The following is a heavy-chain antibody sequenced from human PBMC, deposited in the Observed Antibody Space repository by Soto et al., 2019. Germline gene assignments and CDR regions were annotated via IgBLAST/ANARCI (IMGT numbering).Heavy chain of an antibody. CDR1: GFSLSNAW. CDR2: IKSKTDGGTT. J-gene: IGHJ6*02. V-gene: IGHV3-15*01. Sequence: GSLWLTCAASGFSLSNAWMGWVRQAPAKGLEWVGRIKSKTDGGTTDYAAPVKGRFTISRDDSKNTLYLQMNSLKTEETAVYYRTTDPYYDFWTGYPRRGYYYYGMDVWGQGTTVTVSS. D-gene: IGHD3-3*01. CDR3: TTDPYYDFWTGYPRRGYYYYGMDV.